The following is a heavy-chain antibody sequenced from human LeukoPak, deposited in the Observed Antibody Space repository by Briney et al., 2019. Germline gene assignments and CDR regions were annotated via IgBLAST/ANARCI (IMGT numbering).Heavy chain of an antibody. CDR2: IYYSGST. J-gene: IGHJ6*03. CDR3: ARVVVPAAINYYYYYMDV. CDR1: GGSISSSSYY. V-gene: IGHV4-39*01. D-gene: IGHD2-2*02. Sequence: PSETLSLTCTVSGGSISSSSYYWGWNRPPPGKELEWIGSIYYSGSTYYNPSLKSRVTISVDTSMNQFSLKLSSVTAADTAVYYCARVVVPAAINYYYYYMDVWGKGTTVTVSS.